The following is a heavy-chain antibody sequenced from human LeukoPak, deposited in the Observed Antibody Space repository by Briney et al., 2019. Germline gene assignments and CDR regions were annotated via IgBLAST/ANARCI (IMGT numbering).Heavy chain of an antibody. Sequence: PSETLSLTCTVSGGSISSYYWSWIRQPPGKGLEWIGYIYYSGSTNYNPSLKRRVTISVDTSKNQFSLKLSSVTAADTAVYYCAIGLGGSGYYYGEDIWGQGTMVTVSS. J-gene: IGHJ3*02. CDR1: GGSISSYY. CDR3: AIGLGGSGYYYGEDI. CDR2: IYYSGST. D-gene: IGHD3-22*01. V-gene: IGHV4-59*01.